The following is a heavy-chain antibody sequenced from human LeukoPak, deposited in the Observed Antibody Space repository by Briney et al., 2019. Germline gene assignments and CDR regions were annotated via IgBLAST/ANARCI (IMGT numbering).Heavy chain of an antibody. CDR2: IYHSGST. D-gene: IGHD1-1*01. V-gene: IGHV4-38-2*02. CDR3: ARDGPLQPFDY. CDR1: GDSISSGYY. Sequence: SETLSLTCTVSGDSISSGYYWGWIRQPPGKGLEWIGSIYHSGSTYYNPSLKSRVTIPVDTSKNQFSLKLSSVTAADTAVYYCARDGPLQPFDYWGQGTLVTVSS. J-gene: IGHJ4*02.